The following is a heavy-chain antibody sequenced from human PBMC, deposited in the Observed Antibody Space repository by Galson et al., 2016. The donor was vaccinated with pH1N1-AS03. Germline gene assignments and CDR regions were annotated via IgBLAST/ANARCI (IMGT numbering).Heavy chain of an antibody. J-gene: IGHJ5*01. D-gene: IGHD3-3*01. CDR2: MKYSERS. Sequence: PGKGLEWIGNMKYSERSNYNPSLKSRVTISVDTSKNQFSLTLRSVTAADTAMYYCARFWSAFDFWSQGILVTVTS. CDR3: ARFWSAFDF. V-gene: IGHV4-59*08.